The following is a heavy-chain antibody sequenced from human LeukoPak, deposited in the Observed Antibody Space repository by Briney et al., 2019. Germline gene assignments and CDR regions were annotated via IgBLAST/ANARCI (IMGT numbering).Heavy chain of an antibody. J-gene: IGHJ6*03. CDR2: ISYDGSNK. V-gene: IGHV3-30*04. Sequence: GGSLRLSCAASGFTFSSYAMHWVRQAPGKGLEWVAVISYDGSNKYYADSVKGRFTISRDNSKNTLYLQMNSLRAEDTAVYYCARSITMIALRYYYYYMDVWGKGTTVTVSS. CDR1: GFTFSSYA. CDR3: ARSITMIALRYYYYYMDV. D-gene: IGHD3-22*01.